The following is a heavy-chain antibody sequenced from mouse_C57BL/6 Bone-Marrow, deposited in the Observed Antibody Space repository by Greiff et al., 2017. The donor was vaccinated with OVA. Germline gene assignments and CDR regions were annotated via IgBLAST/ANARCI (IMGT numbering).Heavy chain of an antibody. V-gene: IGHV6-6*01. CDR2: IRNKANNHAT. D-gene: IGHD1-1*01. Sequence: EVQLQQSGGGLVQPGGSMKLSCAASGFTFSDAWMDWVRQSPEKGLEWVAEIRNKANNHATYYAESVKGRFTISRDDSKSSVYLQMNSLRAEDTGIYYCTRGRSSYWYFDVWGTGTTVTVSS. J-gene: IGHJ1*03. CDR1: GFTFSDAW. CDR3: TRGRSSYWYFDV.